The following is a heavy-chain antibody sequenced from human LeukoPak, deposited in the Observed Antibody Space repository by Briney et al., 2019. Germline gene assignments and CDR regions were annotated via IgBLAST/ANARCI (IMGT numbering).Heavy chain of an antibody. CDR3: ARGPSRELTPCYMDV. CDR1: GFTVSSNY. J-gene: IGHJ6*03. V-gene: IGHV3-53*01. Sequence: GALRLSCAASGFTVSSNYMSWVRQAPGKGLEWVSVIYSGGSTYYADSVKGRFTISRDNAKNSLYLQMNSLRAEDTAVYYCARGPSRELTPCYMDVWGKGTTVTVSS. CDR2: IYSGGST. D-gene: IGHD1-1*01.